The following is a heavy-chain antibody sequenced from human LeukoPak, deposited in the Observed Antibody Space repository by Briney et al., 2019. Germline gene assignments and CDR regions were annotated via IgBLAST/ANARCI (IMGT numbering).Heavy chain of an antibody. D-gene: IGHD6-13*01. CDR2: IYYSGST. CDR1: GDSISSSSYY. Sequence: PSETLSLTCTVSGDSISSSSYYWGWIRQPPGKGLEWIGSIYYSGSTYYNPSLKSRVTISVDRSKNQFSLKLSSVTAADTAVYYCARVGSLDVWGKGTTVTVSS. V-gene: IGHV4-39*07. CDR3: ARVGSLDV. J-gene: IGHJ6*04.